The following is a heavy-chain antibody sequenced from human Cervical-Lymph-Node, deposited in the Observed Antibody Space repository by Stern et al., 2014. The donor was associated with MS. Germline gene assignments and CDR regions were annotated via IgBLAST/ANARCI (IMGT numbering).Heavy chain of an antibody. CDR1: GFTFAHAG. D-gene: IGHD3-22*01. V-gene: IGHV3-15*01. Sequence: EVQLVESGGGFVKPGGSLRLSCAASGFTFAHAGMSWVRQAPGKGLEWVGRITSKVDGGTTDYAAPAKGRFTISSDDSRNTLFLQMNRLKSEDTAVYYCTTDVYYHNSSYYHLDYWGQGTLVTVSS. CDR3: TTDVYYHNSSYYHLDY. CDR2: ITSKVDGGTT. J-gene: IGHJ4*02.